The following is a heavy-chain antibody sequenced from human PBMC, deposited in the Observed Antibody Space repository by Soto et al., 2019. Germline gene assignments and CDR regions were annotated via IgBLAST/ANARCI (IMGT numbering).Heavy chain of an antibody. V-gene: IGHV4-59*08. CDR1: GGSISSYY. CDR2: IYYSGST. D-gene: IGHD2-8*01. CDR3: ARRRPYCTNGVCYRGGGTPFAY. J-gene: IGHJ4*02. Sequence: QVQLQESGPGLVKPSETLSLTCTVSGGSISSYYWSWIRQPPGKGLEWIGYIYYSGSTNYNPSLKRRVTISVDTSKNHFSLKLSSVTAADTAVYYCARRRPYCTNGVCYRGGGTPFAYWGQGTLVTVSS.